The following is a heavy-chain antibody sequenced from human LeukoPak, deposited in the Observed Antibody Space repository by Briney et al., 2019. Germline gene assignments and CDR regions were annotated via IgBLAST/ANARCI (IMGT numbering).Heavy chain of an antibody. CDR2: ISSSSSYI. D-gene: IGHD3-10*01. CDR1: GFTFSSYS. CDR3: ARHYCGSGTTDYFDY. Sequence: GGSLRLSCAASGFTFSSYSMNWVRHAPGKGLEWVTSISSSSSYIYYADSVKGRFTISRDNAKNSLYLQMNSLRAEDTAVYYCARHYCGSGTTDYFDYWGQGTLVTVSS. J-gene: IGHJ4*02. V-gene: IGHV3-21*01.